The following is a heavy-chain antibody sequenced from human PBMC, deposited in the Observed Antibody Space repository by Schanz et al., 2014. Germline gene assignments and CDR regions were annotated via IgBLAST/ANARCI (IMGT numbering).Heavy chain of an antibody. CDR2: IKPAGSEK. Sequence: EGQLAESGGGLVQPGGSLRLSCAASGFIFSNYGMHWVRQAPGKGLEWVANIKPAGSEKYYVDPVKGRFTISRDNAKISLYLQMTSLRVVYTSVCSCSTVTSYGIDVWGHGTPVTVSS. CDR3: STVTSYGIDV. J-gene: IGHJ6*02. D-gene: IGHD3-10*01. V-gene: IGHV3-7*04. CDR1: GFIFSNYG.